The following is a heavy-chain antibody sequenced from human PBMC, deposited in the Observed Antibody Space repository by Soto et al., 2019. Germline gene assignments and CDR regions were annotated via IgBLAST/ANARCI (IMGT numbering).Heavy chain of an antibody. CDR1: GGSISSSSYY. Sequence: PSETLSLTCTVSGGSISSSSYYWGWIRQPPGKGLEWIGSIYYSGSTYYNPSLKSRVTISVDTSKNQFSLKLSSVTAADTAVYYCARIYYASVFDYWGQGTLVTVS. CDR2: IYYSGST. CDR3: ARIYYASVFDY. D-gene: IGHD3-22*01. J-gene: IGHJ4*02. V-gene: IGHV4-39*01.